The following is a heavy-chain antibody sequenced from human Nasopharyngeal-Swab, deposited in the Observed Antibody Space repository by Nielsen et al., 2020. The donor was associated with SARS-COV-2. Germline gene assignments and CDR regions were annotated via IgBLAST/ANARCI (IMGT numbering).Heavy chain of an antibody. CDR3: AGRIDWGDQSWWYFDY. CDR1: GGSITNFH. Sequence: SETLSLTCTVSGGSITNFHGSWIRQSPGKGLEWIGYVHHSGNTKFNPSLESRVTMSIDTPQNQFSLKMTSVTAADTAVYFCAGRIDWGDQSWWYFDYWGQGNLVIVSS. J-gene: IGHJ4*02. D-gene: IGHD3-9*01. V-gene: IGHV4-59*01. CDR2: VHHSGNT.